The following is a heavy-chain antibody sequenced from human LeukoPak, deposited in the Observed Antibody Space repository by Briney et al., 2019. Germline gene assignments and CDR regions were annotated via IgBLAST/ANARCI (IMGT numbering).Heavy chain of an antibody. CDR2: MYYSGST. V-gene: IGHV4-61*01. J-gene: IGHJ4*02. CDR3: ARDPGYCSGGSCGNFDY. CDR1: GVSVSSASNY. D-gene: IGHD2-15*01. Sequence: SETLSLTCTVSGVSVSSASNYWSWIRQPPGKGLEWIGYMYYSGSTSYNPSLKSRVTISADTSKNQFSLKLSSVTAADTAVYYCARDPGYCSGGSCGNFDYWGQGTLVTVSS.